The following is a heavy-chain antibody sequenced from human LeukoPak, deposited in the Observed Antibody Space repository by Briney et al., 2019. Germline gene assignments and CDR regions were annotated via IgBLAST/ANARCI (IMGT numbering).Heavy chain of an antibody. CDR2: FSGGGGIT. D-gene: IGHD3-22*01. Sequence: GGSLRLSCAASGFTFSSYAMSWVRQAPGKGLEWVSAFSGGGGITFYADSVKGRFTISRDNSKSTLYLQMNSLRAEDTALYYCARASDSTGYPQLPFDYWGQGTLVTVSS. V-gene: IGHV3-23*01. J-gene: IGHJ4*02. CDR1: GFTFSSYA. CDR3: ARASDSTGYPQLPFDY.